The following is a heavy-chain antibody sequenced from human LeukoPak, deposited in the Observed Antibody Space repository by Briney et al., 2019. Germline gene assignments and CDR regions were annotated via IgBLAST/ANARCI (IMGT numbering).Heavy chain of an antibody. CDR3: ARDIGSNRGVDS. Sequence: GGSLRLSCAASGFTFSSYEMNWVRQAPGKGLEWVSYISNSGTTTYYADSVKGRFTISRDNTKNSLYLQLNTLRAEDTAVYYCARDIGSNRGVDSWGQGTLVTVSS. D-gene: IGHD1-26*01. V-gene: IGHV3-48*03. CDR1: GFTFSSYE. J-gene: IGHJ4*02. CDR2: ISNSGTTT.